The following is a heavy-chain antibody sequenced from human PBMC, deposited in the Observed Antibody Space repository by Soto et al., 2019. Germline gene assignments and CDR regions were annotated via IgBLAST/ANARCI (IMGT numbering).Heavy chain of an antibody. D-gene: IGHD5-12*01. J-gene: IGHJ6*03. CDR2: INSDGSST. V-gene: IGHV3-74*01. Sequence: GGSLRLSCAASGFTFSSYWMHWVRQAPGKGLVWVSRINSDGSSTSYADSVKGRFTISRDNAKNTLYLQMNSLRAEDTAVYYCARDRGRYSGYENYYMDVWGKGTTVTVSS. CDR3: ARDRGRYSGYENYYMDV. CDR1: GFTFSSYW.